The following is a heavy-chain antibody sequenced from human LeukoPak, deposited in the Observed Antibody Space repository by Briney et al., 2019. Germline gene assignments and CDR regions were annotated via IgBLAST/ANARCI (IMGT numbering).Heavy chain of an antibody. CDR3: AREYNYDLDV. CDR2: IKEDASKI. V-gene: IGHV3-7*01. CDR1: GFTFRNFW. Sequence: GGSLRLSCAASGFTFRNFWMSRVRQAPGKGLEWVADIKEDASKIYYLDSVKGRFTISRDNAKNTLYLQMNSLRAEDTAVYYCAREYNYDLDVWGKGTTVTVSS. J-gene: IGHJ6*04.